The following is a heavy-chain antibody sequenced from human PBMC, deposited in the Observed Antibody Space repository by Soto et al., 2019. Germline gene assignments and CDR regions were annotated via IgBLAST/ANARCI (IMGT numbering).Heavy chain of an antibody. CDR1: AFIFIGYE. J-gene: IGHJ4*02. Sequence: EVQLVESGGGWVQPGGSLRLSCAAPAFIFIGYEMNWVRQAPGKGLEWISYISSTTNYIYYADSMKGRFTVSRDNAKNSVYLEMNSLSAEDTALYYCARESEDLTSNFDYWGQGTLVTVSS. CDR2: ISSTTNYI. CDR3: ARESEDLTSNFDY. V-gene: IGHV3-48*03.